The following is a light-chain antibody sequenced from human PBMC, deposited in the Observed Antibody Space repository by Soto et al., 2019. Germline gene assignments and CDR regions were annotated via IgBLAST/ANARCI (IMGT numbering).Light chain of an antibody. V-gene: IGKV3-20*01. Sequence: EIVLTQSPATLSLSPGERATLSCRASQSVSSNFLAWYQHKPGQAPRLLIYDSSSRATGIPDRFSGSGSGTDFTLSIIRLEPEDFAVYYCQQYDSSPWTFGQGTKVEI. CDR3: QQYDSSPWT. CDR2: DSS. J-gene: IGKJ1*01. CDR1: QSVSSNF.